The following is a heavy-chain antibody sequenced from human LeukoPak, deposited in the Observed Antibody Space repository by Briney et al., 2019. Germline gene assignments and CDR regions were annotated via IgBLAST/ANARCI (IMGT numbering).Heavy chain of an antibody. CDR1: GGSISGYY. V-gene: IGHV4-59*01. D-gene: IGHD4-17*01. J-gene: IGHJ6*02. CDR2: IYYSGAT. Sequence: SETLSLTCTVSGGSISGYYWSWIRQPPGEGLEWIGYIYYSGATNYNPSLKNRVTISVDTSKNQFSLKLSSVTAADTAVYYCARGEGYGDYLYYYGMDVWGQGTTVTVSS. CDR3: ARGEGYGDYLYYYGMDV.